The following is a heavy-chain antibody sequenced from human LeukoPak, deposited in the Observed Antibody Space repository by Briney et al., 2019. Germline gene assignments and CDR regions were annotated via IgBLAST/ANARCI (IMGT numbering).Heavy chain of an antibody. V-gene: IGHV4-34*01. Sequence: PSETLSLTCAVYGGSFSGYYWSWIRQPPGKGLEWIGEINHSGSTNYNSSLKSRVTISVDTSKNQFSLKLSSVTAADTAVYYCARGRRSMIVVVNYCYYYMDVWGKGTTVTVSS. CDR2: INHSGST. CDR1: GGSFSGYY. J-gene: IGHJ6*03. CDR3: ARGRRSMIVVVNYCYYYMDV. D-gene: IGHD3-22*01.